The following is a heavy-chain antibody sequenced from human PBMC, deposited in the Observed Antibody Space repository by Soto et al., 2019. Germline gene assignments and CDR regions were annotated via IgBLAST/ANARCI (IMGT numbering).Heavy chain of an antibody. D-gene: IGHD3-22*01. V-gene: IGHV1-69*01. Sequence: QVQLAQSGAEMTKPGSSVKVSCKASGGLFSSYPISWVRQVPGQGLEWMGGIIPVFQTAYYTQRFQGRVTITADESTNTAYMELSSLRSEDTAIYYCARGGSGYTWFNEFWGQGTLVTVSS. CDR1: GGLFSSYP. CDR3: ARGGSGYTWFNEF. J-gene: IGHJ4*02. CDR2: IIPVFQTA.